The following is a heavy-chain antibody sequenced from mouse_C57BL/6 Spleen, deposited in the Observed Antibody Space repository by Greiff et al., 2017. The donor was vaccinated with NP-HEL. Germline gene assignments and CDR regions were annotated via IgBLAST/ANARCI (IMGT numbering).Heavy chain of an antibody. J-gene: IGHJ1*03. Sequence: QVQLKESGPGILQSSQTLSLTCSFSGFSLSTSGMGVSWIRQPSGKGLEWLAHIYWDDDKRYNPSLKSRLTISKDTSRNQVFLKITSVDTADTATYYCVYSNYGYFDVWGTGTTVTVSS. CDR1: GFSLSTSGMG. V-gene: IGHV8-12*01. D-gene: IGHD2-5*01. CDR2: IYWDDDK. CDR3: VYSNYGYFDV.